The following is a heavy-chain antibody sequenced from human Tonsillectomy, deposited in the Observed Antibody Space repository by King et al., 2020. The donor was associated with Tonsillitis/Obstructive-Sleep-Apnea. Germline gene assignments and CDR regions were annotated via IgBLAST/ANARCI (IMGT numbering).Heavy chain of an antibody. D-gene: IGHD6-6*01. V-gene: IGHV4-39*02. J-gene: IGHJ4*02. CDR3: AREGEYSSTNYFDY. CDR2: IYYSGST. CDR1: GSSISSTTYY. Sequence: QLQESGPGLVKPSETLALTCTVSGSSISSTTYYWGWIRQPPGKGLEWIGSIYYSGSTYYNPSLKSRVTISVDTSKNHFSLKLSSVTAADTAVYYCAREGEYSSTNYFDYWGQGTLITVSS.